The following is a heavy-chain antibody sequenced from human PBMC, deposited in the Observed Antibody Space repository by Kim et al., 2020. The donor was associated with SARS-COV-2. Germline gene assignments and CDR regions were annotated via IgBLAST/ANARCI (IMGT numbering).Heavy chain of an antibody. J-gene: IGHJ2*01. CDR2: ISSSSSYI. D-gene: IGHD5-12*01. CDR3: ARDGSEMATPKGDWYFDL. CDR1: GFTFSSYS. Sequence: GGSLRLSCAASGFTFSSYSMNWVRQAPGKGLEWVSSISSSSSYIYYADSVKGRFTISRDNAKNSLYLQMNSLRAEDTAVYYCARDGSEMATPKGDWYFDLWGRGTLVTVSS. V-gene: IGHV3-21*01.